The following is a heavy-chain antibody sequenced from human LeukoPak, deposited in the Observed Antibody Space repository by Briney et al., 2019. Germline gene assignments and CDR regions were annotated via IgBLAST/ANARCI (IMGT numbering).Heavy chain of an antibody. CDR3: ARLLNAAFDI. J-gene: IGHJ3*02. CDR2: TYYRSKWYN. V-gene: IGHV6-1*01. CDR1: GDSVSSNSAT. Sequence: SQTLSLTCAISGDSVSSNSATWSWIRQSPSRGLEWLGRTYYRSKWYNDYAVSVKSRITINPDTSKNQFSLQLNSVTPDDTGVYYCARLLNAAFDIWGLGTMVTVSS.